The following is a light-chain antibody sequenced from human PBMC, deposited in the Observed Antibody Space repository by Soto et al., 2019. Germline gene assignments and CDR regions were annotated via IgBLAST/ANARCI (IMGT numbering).Light chain of an antibody. CDR3: CSLTNGATWV. V-gene: IGLV2-23*01. Sequence: QSALTQPASVSGSPGQSITISCTGTNSDVGSHNFVSWYQQYPGKAPKLLIYEASKRPSGLSNRFSGSKSGNTASLTIPGLQAEDEADYYCCSLTNGATWVFGGGTQLTVL. CDR2: EAS. J-gene: IGLJ3*02. CDR1: NSDVGSHNF.